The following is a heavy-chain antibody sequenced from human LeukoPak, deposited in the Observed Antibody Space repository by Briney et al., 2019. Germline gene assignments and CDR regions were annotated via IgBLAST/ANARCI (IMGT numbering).Heavy chain of an antibody. V-gene: IGHV3-23*01. CDR2: ISGGST. CDR1: GFTFSGYG. Sequence: GGSLRPTCAPSGFTFSGYGKSWVRQAPGQGLEWVSTISGGSTYYADSVKGRCSTSRNNSKNTLYLKMNSLRAEDTAVYYCAKKAVPAAIYSYWYFDLWGRGTLVTVSS. CDR3: AKKAVPAAIYSYWYFDL. D-gene: IGHD2-2*02. J-gene: IGHJ2*01.